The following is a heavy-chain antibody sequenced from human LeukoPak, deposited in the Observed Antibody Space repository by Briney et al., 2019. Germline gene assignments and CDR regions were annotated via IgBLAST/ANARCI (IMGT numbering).Heavy chain of an antibody. CDR3: ARSITSSWYGDFQH. V-gene: IGHV4-59*01. Sequence: KTSETLSLTCTVSGCSMSGYFWSWIRQPPGKGLEWIGYIYYSGSTNYNPSLKSRVTISVDMSKNQFSLKLSSVTAADTAVYYCARSITSSWYGDFQHWGQGTLVTVSS. D-gene: IGHD6-13*01. CDR2: IYYSGST. J-gene: IGHJ1*01. CDR1: GCSMSGYF.